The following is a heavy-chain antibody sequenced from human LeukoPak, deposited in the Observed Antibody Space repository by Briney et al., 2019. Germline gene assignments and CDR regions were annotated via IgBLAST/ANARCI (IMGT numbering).Heavy chain of an antibody. Sequence: GGSLRLSCAASGFTFSSYRVNWVRQAPGKGLEWVSYISSSSSTICYADSVKGRFTISRDNAKNSLYLQMNSLRAEDTAVYYCARDGYSYGSGWYFDLWGRGTLVTVSS. CDR3: ARDGYSYGSGWYFDL. D-gene: IGHD5-18*01. V-gene: IGHV3-48*04. CDR1: GFTFSSYR. CDR2: ISSSSSTI. J-gene: IGHJ2*01.